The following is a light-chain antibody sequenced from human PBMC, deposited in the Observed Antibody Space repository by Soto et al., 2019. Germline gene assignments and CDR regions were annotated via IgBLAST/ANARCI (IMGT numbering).Light chain of an antibody. V-gene: IGKV3-20*01. CDR1: RTFSSTH. CDR2: GAT. Sequence: EIALMQSPGTLALSPGDRATLSCRASRTFSSTHLAWYQQKPGQAPRLLIYGATSRAAGIPDRFSGSGSGTDFTLTISRLEPEDFAVYYCQHYAGSPVTFGGGTKVDIK. J-gene: IGKJ4*01. CDR3: QHYAGSPVT.